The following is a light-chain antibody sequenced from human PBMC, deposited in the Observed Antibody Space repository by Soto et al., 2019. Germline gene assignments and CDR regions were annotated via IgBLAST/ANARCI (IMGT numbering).Light chain of an antibody. J-gene: IGKJ3*01. CDR1: QSVSSSY. V-gene: IGKV3-20*01. CDR2: GAS. Sequence: EIVLTQSPGTLSLSPGERATLSCRASQSVSSSYLAWYQQKPGQAPRLLIYGASSRATGIPYRFSGSGSGRDFTLTISRLEPEDFAVYYCQQYGSSALTFGPGTKVDIK. CDR3: QQYGSSALT.